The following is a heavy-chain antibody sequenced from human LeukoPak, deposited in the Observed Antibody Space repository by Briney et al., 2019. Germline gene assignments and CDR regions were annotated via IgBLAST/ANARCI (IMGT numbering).Heavy chain of an antibody. CDR1: GFTFSSYS. J-gene: IGHJ4*02. V-gene: IGHV3-21*01. CDR3: ARDPDHGDYYFDY. CDR2: ISSSSSYI. Sequence: PGGSLRLSCAASGFTFSSYSMNWVRQAPGKGLEWVSSISSSSSYIYYADSVKGRFTISRDNAKNSLYLQMNSLRAEDTAVYYCARDPDHGDYYFDYWGQGTLVTVSS. D-gene: IGHD4-17*01.